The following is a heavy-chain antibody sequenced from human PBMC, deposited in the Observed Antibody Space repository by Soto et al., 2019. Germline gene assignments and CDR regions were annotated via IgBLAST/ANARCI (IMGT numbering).Heavy chain of an antibody. CDR2: IYHIGST. CDR3: ATVPNR. V-gene: IGHV4-30-2*01. D-gene: IGHD2-2*01. J-gene: IGHJ5*02. CDR1: VGSITSGGYS. Sequence: QLQLQESGSGLVKPSQTLSLTCAVSVGSITSGGYSWSWFRQPPGKDLEWIGYIYHIGSTYYNPSLKSRVTISVERSTTQFSLKLSSVTAADTAVYYCATVPNRWGQGTLVTVSS.